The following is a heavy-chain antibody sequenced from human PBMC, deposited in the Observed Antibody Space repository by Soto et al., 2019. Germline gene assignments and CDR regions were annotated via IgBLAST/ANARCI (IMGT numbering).Heavy chain of an antibody. J-gene: IGHJ2*01. Sequence: EVQLVESGGGLVQPGGSLRLSCAASGFSLYNYAMDWVRQAPGQGLEWVSYISLSSANIHYADSVRGRFTVSRDNAKNXLYLQMNSLIAADPAVYYWVRDPSRGNEWARYVDLWGRGTLVTVSS. V-gene: IGHV3-48*01. D-gene: IGHD1-1*01. CDR3: VRDPSRGNEWARYVDL. CDR2: ISLSSANI. CDR1: GFSLYNYA.